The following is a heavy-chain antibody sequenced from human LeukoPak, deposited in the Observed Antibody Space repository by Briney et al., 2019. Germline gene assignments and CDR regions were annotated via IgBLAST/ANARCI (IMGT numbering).Heavy chain of an antibody. CDR2: INPNSGGT. CDR3: ARGNRITIFGVVITQAYFDY. D-gene: IGHD3-3*01. CDR1: GYTFTGYY. Sequence: GASVKVSCKASGYTFTGYYMHWVRQAPGQGLEWMGRINPNSGGTNYAQKFQGRVTMTRDTSISTAYMELSRLRSDDTAVYYCARGNRITIFGVVITQAYFDYWGQGTLVTVSS. V-gene: IGHV1-2*06. J-gene: IGHJ4*02.